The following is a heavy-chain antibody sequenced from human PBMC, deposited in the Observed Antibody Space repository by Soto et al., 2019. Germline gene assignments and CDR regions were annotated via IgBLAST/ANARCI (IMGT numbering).Heavy chain of an antibody. D-gene: IGHD6-13*01. CDR3: ARHSGSSWSGDDAFDI. CDR2: IYYSGST. J-gene: IGHJ3*02. Sequence: QLQLQESGPGLVKPSETLSLTCTVSGGSISSSSYYWGWIRQPPGKGLEWIGSIYYSGSTYYNPSLKSRVTISVDTSKNQFSLKLSSVTAADTAVYYCARHSGSSWSGDDAFDIWGQGTMVTVSS. V-gene: IGHV4-39*01. CDR1: GGSISSSSYY.